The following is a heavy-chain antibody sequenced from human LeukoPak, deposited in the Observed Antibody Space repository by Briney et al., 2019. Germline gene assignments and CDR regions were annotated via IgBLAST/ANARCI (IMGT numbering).Heavy chain of an antibody. V-gene: IGHV3-73*01. CDR3: TRHDFRAVAGRN. CDR1: GFTFSGSA. CDR2: IRSKANSYAT. Sequence: GGSLRLSCAASGFTFSGSAMHWVRQASGKGLEWVGRIRSKANSYATAYAASVRGRFTISRDDSKNTAYLQMNSLKTEDTAVYYCTRHDFRAVAGRNWGQGTLVTVSS. D-gene: IGHD6-19*01. J-gene: IGHJ4*02.